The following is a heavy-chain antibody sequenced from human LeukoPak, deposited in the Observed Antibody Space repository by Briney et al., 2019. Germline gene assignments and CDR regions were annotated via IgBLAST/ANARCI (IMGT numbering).Heavy chain of an antibody. Sequence: SETLSLTCTVSGGPISSSSYYWGWIRKPPGKGLEWIGSIYYSGSTYYNPSLKSRVTISVHASKNQFSLKLSSVTAADTAVYYCARLSAWFGELLDAFDIWGQGTTVTVSS. CDR2: IYYSGST. J-gene: IGHJ3*02. CDR1: GGPISSSSYY. D-gene: IGHD3-10*01. CDR3: ARLSAWFGELLDAFDI. V-gene: IGHV4-39*01.